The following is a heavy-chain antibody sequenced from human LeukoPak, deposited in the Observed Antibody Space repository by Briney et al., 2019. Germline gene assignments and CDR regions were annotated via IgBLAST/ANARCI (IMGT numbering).Heavy chain of an antibody. CDR1: GDSVSNNA. CDR3: ARGWTRDGFNI. Sequence: SQTLSLTCVISGDSVSNNAWNWVRQTPSGGLECLGRTCYNSKWYNDYAESVKSRISISPDTSKNQFSLQLNSVTPEDTAVYYCARGWTRDGFNIWSQGTMVTVSS. V-gene: IGHV6-1*01. CDR2: TCYNSKWYN. D-gene: IGHD3/OR15-3a*01. J-gene: IGHJ3*02.